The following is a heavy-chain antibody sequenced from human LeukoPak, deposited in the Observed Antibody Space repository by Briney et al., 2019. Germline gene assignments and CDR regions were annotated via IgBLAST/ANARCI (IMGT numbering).Heavy chain of an antibody. V-gene: IGHV1-69*13. CDR3: ARGSSGTAMVLYFDY. J-gene: IGHJ4*02. D-gene: IGHD5-18*01. CDR1: GGTFSSYA. CDR2: IIPIFGTA. Sequence: SVKVSCKASGGTFSSYAISWVRQAPGQGLEWMGGIIPIFGTANYAQKLQGRVTITADESTSTAYMELSSLRSEDTAVYYCARGSSGTAMVLYFDYWGQGTLVTVSS.